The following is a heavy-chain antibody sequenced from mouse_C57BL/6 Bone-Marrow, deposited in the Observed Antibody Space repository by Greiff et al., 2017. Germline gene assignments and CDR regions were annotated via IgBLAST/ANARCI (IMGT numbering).Heavy chain of an antibody. CDR2: INYDGSST. Sequence: EVMLVESEGGLVQPGSSMKLSCTASGFTFSDYYMAWVRQVPEKGLEWVANINYDGSSTYYLDSLKSRFIISRDNAKNILYLQMSSLKSEDTATYYCAREGAGTRGYAMDYWGQGTSVTVAS. D-gene: IGHD4-1*01. CDR3: AREGAGTRGYAMDY. J-gene: IGHJ4*01. CDR1: GFTFSDYY. V-gene: IGHV5-16*01.